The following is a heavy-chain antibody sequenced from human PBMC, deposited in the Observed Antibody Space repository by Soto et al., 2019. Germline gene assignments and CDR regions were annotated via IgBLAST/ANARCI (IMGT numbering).Heavy chain of an antibody. Sequence: PSETLSLTCTVSGGSISSYYWSWIRQPPGKGLEWIGFIYYSGSTKYNPSLKSRVTISVDTSQNQLSLKLSSVTAADTAVYYCARESAGSGKNNWFDPWGQGTLVTVS. V-gene: IGHV4-59*01. J-gene: IGHJ5*02. CDR1: GGSISSYY. CDR2: IYYSGST. D-gene: IGHD3-10*01. CDR3: ARESAGSGKNNWFDP.